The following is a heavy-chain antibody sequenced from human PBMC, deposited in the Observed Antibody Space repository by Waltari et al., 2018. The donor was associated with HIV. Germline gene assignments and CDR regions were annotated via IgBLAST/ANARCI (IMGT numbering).Heavy chain of an antibody. Sequence: QVQLQESGPGLVKPSPTLSLTCTVSGGSISSGCYYWSWIRQHPGEGLEWIGYIYYSGSTYYNPSLKSRVTISVDTSKNQFSLKLSSVTAADTAVYYCARDHATIFGGGGRDYGMDVWGQGTTVTVSS. J-gene: IGHJ6*02. V-gene: IGHV4-31*03. CDR2: IYYSGST. CDR3: ARDHATIFGGGGRDYGMDV. CDR1: GGSISSGCYY. D-gene: IGHD3-3*01.